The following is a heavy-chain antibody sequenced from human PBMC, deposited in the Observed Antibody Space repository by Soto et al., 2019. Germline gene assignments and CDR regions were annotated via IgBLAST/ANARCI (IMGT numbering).Heavy chain of an antibody. CDR1: GGSISSGDYY. CDR2: IYYSGST. CDR3: ARDRHHAYCSGGSCYSYWFDP. D-gene: IGHD2-15*01. V-gene: IGHV4-30-4*01. Sequence: SETLSLTCTVSGGSISSGDYYWSWIRQPPGKGLEWIGYIYYSGSTYYNPSLKSRVTISVDTSKNQFSLKLSSVTAADTAVYYCARDRHHAYCSGGSCYSYWFDPWGQGTLVTVSS. J-gene: IGHJ5*02.